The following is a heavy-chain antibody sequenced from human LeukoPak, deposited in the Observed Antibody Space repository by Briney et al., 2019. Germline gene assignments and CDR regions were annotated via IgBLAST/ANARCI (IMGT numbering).Heavy chain of an antibody. Sequence: SETLSLTCAVYGGSFSGYYWSWIRQPPGKGLEWIGEINHSGSTNYNPSLKSRVTISVDTSKNQFSLKLSSVTAADTAVYYCARQIEYSSPNWFDPWGQGTLVTVSS. V-gene: IGHV4-34*01. CDR2: INHSGST. CDR1: GGSFSGYY. J-gene: IGHJ5*02. D-gene: IGHD5-18*01. CDR3: ARQIEYSSPNWFDP.